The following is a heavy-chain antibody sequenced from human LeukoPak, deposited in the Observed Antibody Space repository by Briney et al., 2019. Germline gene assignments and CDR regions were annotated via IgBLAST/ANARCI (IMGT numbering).Heavy chain of an antibody. J-gene: IGHJ4*02. V-gene: IGHV1-46*01. D-gene: IGHD3-9*01. CDR3: ATDILTGANDY. CDR2: INPSGGST. CDR1: GYTFTSYH. Sequence: ASVKVSCKASGYTFTSYHMHWVLQAPGQGLEWMGIINPSGGSTSYAQKFQGRVTMTRDTSTSTVYMELSSLRSEDTAVYYCATDILTGANDYWGQGTLVTVSS.